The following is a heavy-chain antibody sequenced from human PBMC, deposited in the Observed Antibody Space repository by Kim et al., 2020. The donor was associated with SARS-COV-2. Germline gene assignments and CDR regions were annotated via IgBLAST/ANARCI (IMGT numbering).Heavy chain of an antibody. CDR3: ARDFGVVMPLDAFDI. Sequence: QKFQGRVTMTRDTSTSTVYMELSSLRSEDTAVYYCARDFGVVMPLDAFDIWGQGTMVTVSS. J-gene: IGHJ3*02. D-gene: IGHD3-3*01. V-gene: IGHV1-46*01.